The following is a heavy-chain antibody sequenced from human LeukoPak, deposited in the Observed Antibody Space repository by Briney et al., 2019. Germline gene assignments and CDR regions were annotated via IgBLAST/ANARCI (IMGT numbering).Heavy chain of an antibody. CDR1: GFTISSFT. D-gene: IGHD6-19*01. J-gene: IGHJ3*02. V-gene: IGHV3-21*01. Sequence: PGGSLRLSCAASGFTISSFTLYWVRQAPGKGLEWVASIPSSISDMSYADSVKGRFTFSRDNAKNSLYLQMNSLRAEDTAVYYCTRASGRAGASGIWGQGSMVTVSS. CDR2: IPSSISDM. CDR3: TRASGRAGASGI.